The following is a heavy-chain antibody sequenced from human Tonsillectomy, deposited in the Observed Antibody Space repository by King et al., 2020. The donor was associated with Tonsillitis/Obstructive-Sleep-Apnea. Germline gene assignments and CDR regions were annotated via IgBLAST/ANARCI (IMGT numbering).Heavy chain of an antibody. Sequence: EVQLVESGGGLVQPGGSLRLSCAASGFTFSNNWMHWVRQVPGKGLVWVSRINSDGNITTYADSVKGRFTISRDNAKNTVYLQMNSLRAEDTAIYYCARELRQRGLDDWGQGTLVTVSP. CDR1: GFTFSNNW. CDR2: INSDGNIT. V-gene: IGHV3-74*01. D-gene: IGHD1-1*01. CDR3: ARELRQRGLDD. J-gene: IGHJ4*02.